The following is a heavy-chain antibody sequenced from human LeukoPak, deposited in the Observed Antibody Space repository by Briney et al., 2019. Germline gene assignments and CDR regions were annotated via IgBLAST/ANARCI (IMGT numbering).Heavy chain of an antibody. J-gene: IGHJ4*02. D-gene: IGHD2-21*01. V-gene: IGHV1-69*01. CDR3: AREPYCGGDCYPHFDY. Sequence: GASVKISCKASGGTFSSYAISWVRQAPGQGLEWMGGSIPIFGTANYAQKFQGRVTITADASTSTAYMELSSLRSEDTAVYYCAREPYCGGDCYPHFDYWGQGTLVTVSS. CDR2: SIPIFGTA. CDR1: GGTFSSYA.